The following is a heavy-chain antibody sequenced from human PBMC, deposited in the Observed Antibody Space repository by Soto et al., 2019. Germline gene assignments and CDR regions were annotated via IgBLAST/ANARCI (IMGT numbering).Heavy chain of an antibody. Sequence: GGSLRLSCAASGFTLSDHAMHWVRQAPGKGLEWVATISHDGINKYYADSMKGPFTISRDNSKNTLYLQMNTLRPEDTAVYYCARGADWFDSWGQGTLVTVSS. CDR2: ISHDGINK. CDR1: GFTLSDHA. J-gene: IGHJ5*01. V-gene: IGHV3-30-3*01. CDR3: ARGADWFDS.